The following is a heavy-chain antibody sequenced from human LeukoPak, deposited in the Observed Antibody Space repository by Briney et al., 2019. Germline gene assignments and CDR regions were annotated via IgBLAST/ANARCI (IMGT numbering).Heavy chain of an antibody. CDR3: ARPSAYGEDAFDV. CDR1: GYSFTNYW. CDR2: IYPIDSDT. V-gene: IGHV5-51*01. Sequence: GESLKISCKGSGYSFTNYWIGWVRHMPGKGLEWMGIIYPIDSDTRYSPSFRGQVTFSADKSISTAYLQWSSLKASDTAMYYCARPSAYGEDAFDVWGQGTMVTVSS. J-gene: IGHJ3*01. D-gene: IGHD2-21*01.